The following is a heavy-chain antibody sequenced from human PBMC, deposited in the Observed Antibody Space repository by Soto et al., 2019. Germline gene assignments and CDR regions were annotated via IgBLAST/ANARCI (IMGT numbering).Heavy chain of an antibody. D-gene: IGHD3-3*01. CDR3: ANSLRTIFGDYYMDV. V-gene: IGHV3-30*18. J-gene: IGHJ6*03. Sequence: GGSLRLSCAASGFTFSSYGMHWVRQAPGKGLEWVAVISYDGSNKYYADSVKGRFTISRDNSKNTLYLQMNSLRAEDTAVYYCANSLRTIFGDYYMDVWGKGTTVTVSS. CDR1: GFTFSSYG. CDR2: ISYDGSNK.